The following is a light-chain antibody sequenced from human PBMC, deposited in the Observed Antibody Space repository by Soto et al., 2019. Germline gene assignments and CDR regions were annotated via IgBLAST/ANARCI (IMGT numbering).Light chain of an antibody. CDR2: GAS. J-gene: IGKJ4*01. V-gene: IGKV3-15*01. Sequence: EIVMTQSPATLSVPPGERATLSCRASQSVSTNFAWYLQKPGQAPRLLIYGASTRATGIPARFSGSGSGTEFTLTISSLQSEDFAVYYCQQYNNWPLTFGGGTKVDIK. CDR1: QSVSTN. CDR3: QQYNNWPLT.